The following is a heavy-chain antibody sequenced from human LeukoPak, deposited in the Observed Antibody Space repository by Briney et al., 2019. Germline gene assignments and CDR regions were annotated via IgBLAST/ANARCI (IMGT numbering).Heavy chain of an antibody. CDR3: SRTTSYCSGGSCYHYESFDS. Sequence: GGSLRLSCAASGFTFSSYWMHWVRQAPGKGLVWVSRINSDGSSTSYADSVKGRFTISRDNAKNTLYLQMNSLRAEDTAVYYCSRTTSYCSGGSCYHYESFDSWGQGTMVGVSS. V-gene: IGHV3-74*01. D-gene: IGHD2-15*01. CDR2: INSDGSST. CDR1: GFTFSSYW. J-gene: IGHJ3*02.